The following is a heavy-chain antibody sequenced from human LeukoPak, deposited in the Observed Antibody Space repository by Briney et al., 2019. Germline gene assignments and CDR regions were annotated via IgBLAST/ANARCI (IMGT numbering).Heavy chain of an antibody. D-gene: IGHD2-2*01. J-gene: IGHJ5*02. CDR1: GGSFSGYY. V-gene: IGHV4-34*01. CDR3: ARVTGNCSSTSCWGAWFDL. Sequence: SETLSLTCAVYGGSFSGYYWSWIRQPPGKGLEWIGEINRSGSTNYNPSLKSRVTISVDTSKNQFSLKLSSVTAADTAVYYCARVTGNCSSTSCWGAWFDLWGQGTLVTVSS. CDR2: INRSGST.